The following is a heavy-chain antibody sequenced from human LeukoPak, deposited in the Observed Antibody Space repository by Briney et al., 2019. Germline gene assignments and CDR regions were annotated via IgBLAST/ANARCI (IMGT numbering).Heavy chain of an antibody. CDR3: AITGDFWSGYRFDY. J-gene: IGHJ4*02. Sequence: SETLSLTCTVSGGSISSGDYYWSWIRQPPGKGLEWIGYIYYSGSTYYNPSLKSRVTISVDTSKNQFSLKLSSVTAADTAAYYCAITGDFWSGYRFDYWGQGTLVTVSS. CDR1: GGSISSGDYY. V-gene: IGHV4-30-4*08. D-gene: IGHD3-3*01. CDR2: IYYSGST.